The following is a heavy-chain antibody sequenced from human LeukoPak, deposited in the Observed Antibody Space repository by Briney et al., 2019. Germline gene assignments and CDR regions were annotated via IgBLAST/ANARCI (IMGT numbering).Heavy chain of an antibody. Sequence: ASAKVSCKASGYTFTGYYMHWVRQAPGQGLEWMGWINPNSGGTNYAQKFQGRVTMTRDTSISTAYMELSRLRSDDTAVYYCARSARVIVVVAPFDIWGQGTMVTVSS. CDR2: INPNSGGT. D-gene: IGHD3-22*01. CDR3: ARSARVIVVVAPFDI. J-gene: IGHJ3*02. CDR1: GYTFTGYY. V-gene: IGHV1-2*02.